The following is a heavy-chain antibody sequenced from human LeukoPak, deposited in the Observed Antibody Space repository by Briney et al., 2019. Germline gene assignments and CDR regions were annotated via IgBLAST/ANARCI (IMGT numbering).Heavy chain of an antibody. CDR2: INSDGSWT. J-gene: IGHJ4*02. V-gene: IGHV3-74*01. Sequence: PGGSLRLSCAASGNYWMHWVRQAPGKGLLWVSHINSDGSWTTYADSVKGRFTISIDNAKNTVYLQMNNLRAEDTAVYYCVSFYETYWGRGTLVTVSS. CDR1: GNYW. CDR3: VSFYETY. D-gene: IGHD2-2*01.